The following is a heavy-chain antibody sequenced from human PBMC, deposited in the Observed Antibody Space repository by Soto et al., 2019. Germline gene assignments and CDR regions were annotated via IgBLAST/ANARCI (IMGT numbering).Heavy chain of an antibody. Sequence: GGSLRLSCTASGFSFSSYAMNWVQQAPGKGLEWVSSIISSSSHIYYVDSVKGRFTVSRDNAKNSVFLQMNSLRAEDTAVYYCTREITASDYWGQGNLVTVSS. J-gene: IGHJ4*02. V-gene: IGHV3-21*01. CDR2: IISSSSHI. CDR1: GFSFSSYA. CDR3: TREITASDY.